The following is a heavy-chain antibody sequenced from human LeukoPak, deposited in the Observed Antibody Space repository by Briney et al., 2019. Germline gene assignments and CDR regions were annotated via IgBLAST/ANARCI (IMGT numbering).Heavy chain of an antibody. J-gene: IGHJ4*02. CDR3: ARGGRMVRGVIWGRGFDY. CDR1: GFTFSSYA. V-gene: IGHV3-30-3*01. D-gene: IGHD3-10*01. CDR2: ISYDGSNK. Sequence: GGSLRLSCAASGFTFSSYAMHWVRQAPGKGLEWVAVISYDGSNKYYADSVKGRFTISRDNSKNTLYLQMNSLRAEDTAVYYCARGGRMVRGVIWGRGFDYWGQGTLVTVSS.